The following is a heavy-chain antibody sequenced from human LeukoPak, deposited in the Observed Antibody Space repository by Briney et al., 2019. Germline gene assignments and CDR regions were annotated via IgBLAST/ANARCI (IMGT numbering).Heavy chain of an antibody. J-gene: IGHJ4*02. V-gene: IGHV3-23*01. CDR1: GFTFSSYA. Sequence: GGSLRLSCAASGFTFSSYAMSWVRQAPGKGLEWVSAISGSGGSTYYADSVKGRFTISRDNTNNTLYLQMSSLRAEDTAVYYCAKNYYDSSGYYGKFDYWAREPWSPSPQ. CDR3: AKNYYDSSGYYGKFDY. CDR2: ISGSGGST. D-gene: IGHD3-22*01.